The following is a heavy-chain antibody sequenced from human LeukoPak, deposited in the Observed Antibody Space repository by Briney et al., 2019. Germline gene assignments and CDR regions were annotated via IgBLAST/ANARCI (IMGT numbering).Heavy chain of an antibody. D-gene: IGHD4-23*01. CDR3: ARVLGGRYWFDH. CDR2: ISAYNGNT. V-gene: IGHV1-18*01. Sequence: ASVKLSCKASGYTFTSYCISWVRQAPGQGLEWMGWISAYNGNTNYAQKLQGRVTMTTDTSTNTAYMELRSLRSDDTAVYYCARVLGGRYWFDHWGQGTLVTVSS. J-gene: IGHJ5*02. CDR1: GYTFTSYC.